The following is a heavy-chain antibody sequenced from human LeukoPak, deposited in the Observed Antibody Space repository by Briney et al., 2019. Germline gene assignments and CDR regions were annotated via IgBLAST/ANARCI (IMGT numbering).Heavy chain of an antibody. J-gene: IGHJ6*02. V-gene: IGHV4-59*12. CDR3: ARYASSPYYYYAMDV. CDR2: IYYSGST. Sequence: SETLSLTCTVSGGSIIGYYLSWIRQPPGKGVEWIGSIYYSGSTNYNPSLKSRVTISVETSKNQFSLKLSSVTAADTAVYYCARYASSPYYYYAMDVWGQGTTVTVSS. D-gene: IGHD2-15*01. CDR1: GGSIIGYY.